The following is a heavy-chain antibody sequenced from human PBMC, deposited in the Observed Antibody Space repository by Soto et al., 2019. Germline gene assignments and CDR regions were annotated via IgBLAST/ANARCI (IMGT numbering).Heavy chain of an antibody. CDR1: GFTFSGSA. V-gene: IGHV3-73*01. CDR3: TRPRDCSGGSCSRDI. J-gene: IGHJ3*02. Sequence: PGGSLRLSCAASGFTFSGSAMHWVRQASGKGLEWVGRIRSKANSYATAYAASVKGRFTISRDDSKNTAYLQMNSLKTEDTAVYYCTRPRDCSGGSCSRDIWGQGTMVTVSS. CDR2: IRSKANSYAT. D-gene: IGHD2-15*01.